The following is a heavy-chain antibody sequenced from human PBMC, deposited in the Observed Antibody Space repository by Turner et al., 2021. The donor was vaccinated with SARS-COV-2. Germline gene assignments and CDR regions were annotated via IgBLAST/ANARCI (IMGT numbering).Heavy chain of an antibody. V-gene: IGHV1-8*01. CDR2: KDPNSGNT. D-gene: IGHD3-9*01. CDR1: GSTFTSYD. J-gene: IGHJ5*02. Sequence: QLQLVQSGAEVKKPGASVKVSCKASGSTFTSYDINWGRQATGQGLVGMRWKDPNSGNTGYAQKFQGRVTMTRNTSISTAYMDLSSLRSEDTAVYYCARAAQLTVWFDPWGQGTLVTVSS. CDR3: ARAAQLTVWFDP.